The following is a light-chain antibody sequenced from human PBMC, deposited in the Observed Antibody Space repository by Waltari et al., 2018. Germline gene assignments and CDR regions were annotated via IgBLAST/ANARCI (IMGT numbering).Light chain of an antibody. J-gene: IGLJ3*02. CDR2: RSD. CDR3: AAWDDSLHGHWV. Sequence: QSVLTQPPSASGTPGQRVTISCSGSTSNIGSNVVNWYQQFPGKAPKLLIYRSDQRPSGVPDLFSGSKSGTSASLAISGLQSEDEADYYGAAWDDSLHGHWVFGGGTKVTVL. V-gene: IGLV1-44*01. CDR1: TSNIGSNV.